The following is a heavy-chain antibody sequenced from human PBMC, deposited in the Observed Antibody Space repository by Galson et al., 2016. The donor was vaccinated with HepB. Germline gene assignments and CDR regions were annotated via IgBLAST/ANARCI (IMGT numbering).Heavy chain of an antibody. D-gene: IGHD1-26*01. V-gene: IGHV4-61*01. Sequence: SETLSLTCTVSGGSVSSGTYYWTWIRQPPGKGLEWIGYIHYSGRTNSNPSLKSRVTMSVDTSKNQFSLKLSSVTAADTAMYYCARDNRGIHEWEPDDAFDIWGQGTMVTVSP. CDR3: ARDNRGIHEWEPDDAFDI. CDR1: GGSVSSGTYY. CDR2: IHYSGRT. J-gene: IGHJ3*02.